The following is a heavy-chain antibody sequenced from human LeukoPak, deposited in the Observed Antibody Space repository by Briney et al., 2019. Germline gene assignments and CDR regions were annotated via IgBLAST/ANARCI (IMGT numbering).Heavy chain of an antibody. CDR2: ISGSGGTT. CDR1: AFTFSSYA. Sequence: PGWSLRLSCAASAFTFSSYAMNWVRQAPGKGLEWVSAISGSGGTTYYADSVKGRFTISRDNSKNTLYLQMNSLRAEDTAVYYCARGEDYYDSSGYDYWGQGTLVTVSS. V-gene: IGHV3-23*01. J-gene: IGHJ4*02. CDR3: ARGEDYYDSSGYDY. D-gene: IGHD3-22*01.